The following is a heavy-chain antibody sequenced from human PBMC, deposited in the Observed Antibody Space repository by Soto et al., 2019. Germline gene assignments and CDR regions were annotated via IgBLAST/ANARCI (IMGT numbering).Heavy chain of an antibody. J-gene: IGHJ2*01. D-gene: IGHD6-19*01. CDR1: GGTFSSYT. Sequence: SVKVSCKASGGTFSSYTISWVRQAPGQGLEWMGRITPILGIANYAQKFQGRVTITADKSTSTAYMELSSLRSEDTAVYYCARAYSSAWYFDLWGRGTLVTVSS. V-gene: IGHV1-69*02. CDR2: ITPILGIA. CDR3: ARAYSSAWYFDL.